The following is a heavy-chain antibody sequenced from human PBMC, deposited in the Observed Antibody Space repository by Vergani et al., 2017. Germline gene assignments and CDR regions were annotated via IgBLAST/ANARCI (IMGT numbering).Heavy chain of an antibody. Sequence: QVQLQESGPGLVKPSETPTLTCDVSDSSIMTNPYWGWFRQSPGKGLEWIGCIHHSGDTHYNSSLKRRVSISIVSSSKFSLSLTSVTAADTAIYYFARHRGSGGFFPSSYFYGMDVWGHGTTVTVSS. J-gene: IGHJ6*02. V-gene: IGHV4-38-2*01. D-gene: IGHD3-10*01. CDR2: IHHSGDT. CDR3: ARHRGSGGFFPSSYFYGMDV. CDR1: DSSIMTNPY.